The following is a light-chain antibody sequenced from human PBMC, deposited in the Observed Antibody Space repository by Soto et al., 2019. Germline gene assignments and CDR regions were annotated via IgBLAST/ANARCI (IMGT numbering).Light chain of an antibody. CDR3: QQCNNWPPD. J-gene: IGKJ5*01. V-gene: IGKV3-15*01. Sequence: EIVMTQSPATLSVSPEERVTLSCRARQSVSSNLAWYQQKPGQAPRLLIYDASTRATGIPARFSGSGSGTEFTLTISSLQSEDFAVYYCQQCNNWPPDFGQGTRLEIK. CDR2: DAS. CDR1: QSVSSN.